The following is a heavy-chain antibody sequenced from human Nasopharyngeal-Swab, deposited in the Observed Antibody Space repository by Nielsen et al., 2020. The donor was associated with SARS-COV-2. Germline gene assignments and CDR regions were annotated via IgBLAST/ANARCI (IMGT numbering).Heavy chain of an antibody. D-gene: IGHD1-26*01. CDR2: ISYDGSNK. V-gene: IGHV3-30-3*01. J-gene: IGHJ4*02. CDR3: ARNHSRGGSYAGVYYFDY. Sequence: GGSLRLSCAASGFTFSSYAMHWVRQAPGKGLEWVAVISYDGSNKYYADSVKGRFTISRDYSKNTLYLQMNSLRAEDTGVYYCARNHSRGGSYAGVYYFDYWGQGTLVTVSS. CDR1: GFTFSSYA.